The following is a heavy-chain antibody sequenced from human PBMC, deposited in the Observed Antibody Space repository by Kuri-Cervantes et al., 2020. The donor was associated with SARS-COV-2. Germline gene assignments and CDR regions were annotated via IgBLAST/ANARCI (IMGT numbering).Heavy chain of an antibody. CDR2: INSDGSST. Sequence: GGSLRLSCAASGFTFSNYWMHWVRQAPGEGLVWVSRINSDGSSTSYADSVKGRFTISRDNSKNTLYLQMNSLRAEDTAVYYCARGGTGIAAAGTGPLNSWGQGTLVTVSS. J-gene: IGHJ4*02. CDR3: ARGGTGIAAAGTGPLNS. D-gene: IGHD6-13*01. V-gene: IGHV3-74*01. CDR1: GFTFSNYW.